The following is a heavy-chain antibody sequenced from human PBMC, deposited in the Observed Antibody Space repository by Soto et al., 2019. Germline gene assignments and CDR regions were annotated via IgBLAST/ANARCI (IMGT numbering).Heavy chain of an antibody. V-gene: IGHV3-30*18. Sequence: HPGGSLRLSCAASGFTFSSYGMHWVRQAPGKGLEWVAVISYDGSKKYYADSVKGRFTISRDNSKNTLYLQMNSLRVEDTAVYFCAKEGIRHSFAYGMDVWGQCTTVTVSS. CDR1: GFTFSSYG. D-gene: IGHD5-18*01. CDR3: AKEGIRHSFAYGMDV. J-gene: IGHJ6*02. CDR2: ISYDGSKK.